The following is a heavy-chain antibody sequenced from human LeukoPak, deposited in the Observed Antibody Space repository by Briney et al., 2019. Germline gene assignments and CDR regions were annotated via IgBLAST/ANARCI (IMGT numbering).Heavy chain of an antibody. CDR2: IKQDGSEK. CDR1: GFSFSRYW. D-gene: IGHD1-14*01. Sequence: PGGSLRLSCAASGFSFSRYWMSWVRQAPGKGLEWVANIKQDGSEKNYVESVKGRFTISRDNAKNSLYLQTNSLRAEDTAVYYCAKYRTTVRSWFDPWGQGTLVTVSS. V-gene: IGHV3-7*01. CDR3: AKYRTTVRSWFDP. J-gene: IGHJ5*02.